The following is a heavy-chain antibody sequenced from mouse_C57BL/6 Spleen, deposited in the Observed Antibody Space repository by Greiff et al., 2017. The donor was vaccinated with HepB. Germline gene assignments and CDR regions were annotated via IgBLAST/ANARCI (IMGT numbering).Heavy chain of an antibody. Sequence: EVKLMESGGGLVQPGGSLKLSCAASGFTFSDYGMAWVRQAPRKGPEWVAFISNLAYSIYYADTVTGRFTISRENAKNTLYLEMSSLRSEDTAMYYCAREGGRGYYFDYWGQGTTLTVSS. CDR3: AREGGRGYYFDY. CDR2: ISNLAYSI. D-gene: IGHD1-1*02. J-gene: IGHJ2*01. CDR1: GFTFSDYG. V-gene: IGHV5-15*01.